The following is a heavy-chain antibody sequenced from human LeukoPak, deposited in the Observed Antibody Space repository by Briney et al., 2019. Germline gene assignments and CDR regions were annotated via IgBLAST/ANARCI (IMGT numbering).Heavy chain of an antibody. Sequence: GGSLRLSCAASGFTFSDYYMSWIRQAPGKGLEWVSYISSSSSYTNYADSVKGRFTISRDNAKSSLYLQMNSLRAEDTAVYYCATPRYSSGWYFDYWGQGTLVTVSS. CDR2: ISSSSSYT. J-gene: IGHJ4*02. V-gene: IGHV3-11*03. CDR3: ATPRYSSGWYFDY. D-gene: IGHD6-19*01. CDR1: GFTFSDYY.